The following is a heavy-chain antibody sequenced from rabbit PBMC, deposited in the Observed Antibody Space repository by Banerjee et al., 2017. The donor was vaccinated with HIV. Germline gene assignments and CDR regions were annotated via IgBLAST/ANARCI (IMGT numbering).Heavy chain of an antibody. V-gene: IGHV1S45*01. Sequence: QEQLVESGGGLVQPEGSLTLTCTASGFSFSSGYYMCWVRQAPGKGLELIGCIYTGSSGYTDYASWAKGRFTISKTSSITVTLQMTSLTAADTATYFCARWSESDFYGNLWGPGTLVTVS. J-gene: IGHJ4*01. CDR3: ARWSESDFYGNL. CDR1: GFSFSSGYY. D-gene: IGHD2-1*01. CDR2: IYTGSSGYT.